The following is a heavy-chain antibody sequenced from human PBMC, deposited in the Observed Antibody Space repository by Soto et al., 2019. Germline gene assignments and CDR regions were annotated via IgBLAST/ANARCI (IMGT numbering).Heavy chain of an antibody. Sequence: QVQLVESGGGVVQPGRSLRLSCAASGFTFSSYAMHWVRQAPGKGLEWVAVISYDGSNKYYADSVKGRFTISRDNSKNTLDLQMNSLRAEDTAVYYCARGFGDIVVVVAATDSGAFDYWGQGTLVTVSS. D-gene: IGHD2-15*01. J-gene: IGHJ4*02. CDR3: ARGFGDIVVVVAATDSGAFDY. CDR2: ISYDGSNK. V-gene: IGHV3-30-3*01. CDR1: GFTFSSYA.